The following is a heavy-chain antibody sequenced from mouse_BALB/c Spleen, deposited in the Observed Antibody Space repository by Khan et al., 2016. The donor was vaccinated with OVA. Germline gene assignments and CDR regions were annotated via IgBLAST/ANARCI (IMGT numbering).Heavy chain of an antibody. D-gene: IGHD1-3*01. CDR3: AKKLPFAY. CDR1: GYSITSDYA. Sequence: EVQLQESGPGLVKPSQSLSLTCTVTGYSITSDYAWNWIRQFPGNKLEWMGYISYGGGTSYNPSLKSRISITRDTSKNQLFLQLNSVTTEDTATSCLAKKLPFAYWGQGTLVTVSA. J-gene: IGHJ3*01. V-gene: IGHV3-2*02. CDR2: ISYGGGT.